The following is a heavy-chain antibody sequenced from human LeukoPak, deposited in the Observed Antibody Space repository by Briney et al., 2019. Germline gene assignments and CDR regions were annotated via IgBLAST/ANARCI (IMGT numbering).Heavy chain of an antibody. CDR3: ARGSWQQLVNWFDP. J-gene: IGHJ5*02. Sequence: GGSLRLSCAASGFTFSSDWMHWVRQAPGKGLVSVSRINSDGSSTSYADSVKGRFTISRDNAKNTLYLQMNSLRAEDTAVYYCARGSWQQLVNWFDPWGQGTLVTVSS. D-gene: IGHD6-13*01. CDR2: INSDGSST. CDR1: GFTFSSDW. V-gene: IGHV3-74*01.